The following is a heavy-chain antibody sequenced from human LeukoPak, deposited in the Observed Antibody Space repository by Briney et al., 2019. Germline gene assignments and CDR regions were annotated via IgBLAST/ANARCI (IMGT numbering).Heavy chain of an antibody. CDR1: GYTLTELS. D-gene: IGHD3-22*01. Sequence: ASVKVSCKVSGYTLTELSMHWVRQAPGKGLEWMGGFDPEDGETIYAQKFQGRVTMTEDTSTGTAYMELSSLRSEDTAVYYCAITYYYDSSGYIWGQGTLVTVSS. J-gene: IGHJ4*02. V-gene: IGHV1-24*01. CDR2: FDPEDGET. CDR3: AITYYYDSSGYI.